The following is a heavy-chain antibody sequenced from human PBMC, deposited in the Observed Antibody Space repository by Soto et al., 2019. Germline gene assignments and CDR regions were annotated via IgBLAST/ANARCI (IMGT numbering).Heavy chain of an antibody. CDR2: ISGSDDST. D-gene: IGHD6-6*01. CDR1: GFTFSSYA. CDR3: AKRSSSFTFDY. J-gene: IGHJ4*02. Sequence: PGGSLILSCAASGFTFSSYAMSWVRQAPGKGLEWVSVISGSDDSTYYADSVKGRFTISRDNSKNTLYLQMNSLRAEDTAVYYCAKRSSSFTFDYWGQGTLVTVSS. V-gene: IGHV3-23*01.